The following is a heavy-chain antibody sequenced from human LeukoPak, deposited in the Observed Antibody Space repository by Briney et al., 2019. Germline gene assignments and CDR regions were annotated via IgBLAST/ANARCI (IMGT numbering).Heavy chain of an antibody. J-gene: IGHJ3*02. D-gene: IGHD6-13*01. CDR3: ARDLSAGGSPEGKNTFDI. V-gene: IGHV1-2*04. CDR2: INPNSGRT. Sequence: ASVNVSCKASGYTFTGYYMHCVRQAPGQGLEWMGWINPNSGRTHYAQKSQGWVTKTRDTSISTAYMELSRLRSDDTAVYYCARDLSAGGSPEGKNTFDIWGQGTMVTVSS. CDR1: GYTFTGYY.